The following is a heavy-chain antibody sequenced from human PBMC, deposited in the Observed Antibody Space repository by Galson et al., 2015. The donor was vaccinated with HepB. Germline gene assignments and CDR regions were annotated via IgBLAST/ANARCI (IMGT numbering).Heavy chain of an antibody. CDR1: GYSFNIYW. V-gene: IGHV5-51*01. J-gene: IGHJ4*02. D-gene: IGHD4-17*01. CDR3: ARSLNYRDSYYFDY. Sequence: QSGAEVKKPGESLKISCKGSGYSFNIYWIGWLRQMPEKGLEWMGIIYPGDSKTRYSPSFEGQVSISVDKSISTAYLQWSSLRASDTAIYYCARSLNYRDSYYFDYWSQGTLVTVSS. CDR2: IYPGDSKT.